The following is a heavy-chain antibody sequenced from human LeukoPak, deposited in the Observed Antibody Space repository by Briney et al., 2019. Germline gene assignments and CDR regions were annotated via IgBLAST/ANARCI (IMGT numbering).Heavy chain of an antibody. J-gene: IGHJ3*02. CDR2: IYPGDSDT. Sequence: GASLKISCKVSGYTLTNNWIGWVRQVPGKGLEWMGLIYPGDSDTRYSPSFQGQVTISADKSISTAYLQWSSLKASDTAMYYCATTHVGASGSFSAFDIWGQGTMVTVSS. D-gene: IGHD3-10*01. V-gene: IGHV5-51*01. CDR3: ATTHVGASGSFSAFDI. CDR1: GYTLTNNW.